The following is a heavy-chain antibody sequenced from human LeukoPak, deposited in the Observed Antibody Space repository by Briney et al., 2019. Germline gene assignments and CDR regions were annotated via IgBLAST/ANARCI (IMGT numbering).Heavy chain of an antibody. D-gene: IGHD4-17*01. CDR2: ISSSSSTI. Sequence: GSLRLSCAASGFTFSSYSMNWVRQAPGKGLEWVSYISSSSSTIYYADSVKGRFTISRDNAKNSLYLQMNSLRAEDTAVYYCASLSTVTTRVDYWGREPWSPSPQ. J-gene: IGHJ4*02. CDR3: ASLSTVTTRVDY. V-gene: IGHV3-48*01. CDR1: GFTFSSYS.